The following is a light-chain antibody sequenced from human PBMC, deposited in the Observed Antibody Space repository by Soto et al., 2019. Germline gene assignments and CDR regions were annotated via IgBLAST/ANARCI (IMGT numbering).Light chain of an antibody. CDR2: GAS. V-gene: IGKV3-15*01. CDR1: QSVSSN. Sequence: EIVMTQSPATLSVSPGERATLSCRASQSVSSNLAWYQQKPGQAPRLLIYGASTRATGIPARFSGSGSGTEFTITISSMQSEDFAVYYCQQYNNWPPGITFGQGTRLEIK. CDR3: QQYNNWPPGIT. J-gene: IGKJ5*01.